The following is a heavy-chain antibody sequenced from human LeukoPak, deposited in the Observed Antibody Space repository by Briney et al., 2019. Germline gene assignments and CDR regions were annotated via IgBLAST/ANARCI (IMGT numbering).Heavy chain of an antibody. V-gene: IGHV4-4*02. D-gene: IGHD2-2*01. CDR3: ARLTARTRRYCSSTSCQGGAFDI. CDR2: TYHSGST. J-gene: IGHJ3*02. Sequence: PSETLSLTCAVSGGSISSSNWWSWVRQPPGKGLEWIGETYHSGSTNYNPSLKSRVTISVDTSKNQFSLKLSSVTAADTAVYYCARLTARTRRYCSSTSCQGGAFDIWGQGTMVTVSS. CDR1: GGSISSSNW.